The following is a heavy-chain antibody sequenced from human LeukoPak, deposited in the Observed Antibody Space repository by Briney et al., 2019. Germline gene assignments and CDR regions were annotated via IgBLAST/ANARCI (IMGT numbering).Heavy chain of an antibody. CDR1: GFTFSSYG. J-gene: IGHJ4*02. V-gene: IGHV3-23*01. Sequence: GGSRRLSCAASGFTFSSYGMSWVRQAPGKGLEWVSSISDSGDSTYYADSVKGRFTISRDNAKNSLYLQMNSLRAEDMALYYCAKDNGGSYYGNFDYWGQGTLVTVSS. CDR2: ISDSGDST. D-gene: IGHD1-26*01. CDR3: AKDNGGSYYGNFDY.